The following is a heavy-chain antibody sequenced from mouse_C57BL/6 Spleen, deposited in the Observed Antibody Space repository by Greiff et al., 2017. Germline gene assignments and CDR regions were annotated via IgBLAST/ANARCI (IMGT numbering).Heavy chain of an antibody. CDR2: ISSGGSYP. J-gene: IGHJ4*01. D-gene: IGHD1-2*01. Sequence: EVQLVESGGDLVKPGGSLKLSCAASGFTFSSYGMSWVRQTPDKRLEWVATISSGGSYPYYPDSVKGRFTLSRDNAKNTLYLQMSSLKSEDTAVYYCARPLYGLYAMDYWGQGTSVTVSS. V-gene: IGHV5-6*01. CDR1: GFTFSSYG. CDR3: ARPLYGLYAMDY.